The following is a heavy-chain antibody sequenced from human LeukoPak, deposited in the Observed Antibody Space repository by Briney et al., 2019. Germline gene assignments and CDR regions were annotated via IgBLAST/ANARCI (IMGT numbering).Heavy chain of an antibody. V-gene: IGHV3-7*01. CDR2: IKQDGSEK. CDR1: GFTFSNSW. D-gene: IGHD5-12*01. Sequence: GGSLRLSCAASGFTFSNSWMTWVRQAPGKGLEWVANIKQDGSEKYHVDSVKGRFSISRENAKNSVYLQMNSLRAEDTAVYYCARINSGLRWGDALDIWGQGTMVTVSS. J-gene: IGHJ3*02. CDR3: ARINSGLRWGDALDI.